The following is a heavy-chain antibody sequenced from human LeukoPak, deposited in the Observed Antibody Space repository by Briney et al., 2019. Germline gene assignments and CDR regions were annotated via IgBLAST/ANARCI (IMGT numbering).Heavy chain of an antibody. V-gene: IGHV3-49*04. CDR1: GFTFGDYA. J-gene: IGHJ4*02. CDR2: IRSKAYGGTT. Sequence: PGRSLRLSCTASGFTFGDYALSGVREAPGKGLGWVGFIRSKAYGGTTEYAACVKGRFTISRDDSNTIASLQMNSLTTEDTAVYYCTKSPKWGSLFDYWGQGTLVTVSS. CDR3: TKSPKWGSLFDY. D-gene: IGHD7-27*01.